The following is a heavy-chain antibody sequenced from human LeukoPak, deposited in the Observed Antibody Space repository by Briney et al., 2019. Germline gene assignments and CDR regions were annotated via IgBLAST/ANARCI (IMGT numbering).Heavy chain of an antibody. J-gene: IGHJ6*02. V-gene: IGHV4-59*12. CDR1: GGSISSYY. CDR3: AREVGYYGSGSYGPTDYYGMDV. Sequence: PSETLSLTCTVSGGSISSYYWSWIRQPPGKGLEWIGYIYYSGSTNYNPSLKSRVTISVDTSKNQFSLKLSSVTAADTAVYYCAREVGYYGSGSYGPTDYYGMDVWGQGTTVTVSS. D-gene: IGHD3-10*01. CDR2: IYYSGST.